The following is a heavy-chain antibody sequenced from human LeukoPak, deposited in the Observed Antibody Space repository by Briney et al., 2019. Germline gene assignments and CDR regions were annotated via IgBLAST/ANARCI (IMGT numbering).Heavy chain of an antibody. CDR2: TYYRSKWYN. CDR3: ARGPNNYDSSGYYYPRFDY. D-gene: IGHD3-22*01. J-gene: IGHJ4*02. Sequence: SQTLSLTCAIFGDSVSSNSAASNWIRQSPSRGLEWLGRTYYRSKWYNDYAVSVKSRITINPDTSKNQFSLQLNSVTPEDTAVYYCARGPNNYDSSGYYYPRFDYWGQGTLVTVSS. V-gene: IGHV6-1*01. CDR1: GDSVSSNSAA.